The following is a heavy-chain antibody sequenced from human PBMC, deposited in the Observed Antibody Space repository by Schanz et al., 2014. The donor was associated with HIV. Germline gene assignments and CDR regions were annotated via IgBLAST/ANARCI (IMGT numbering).Heavy chain of an antibody. J-gene: IGHJ5*02. CDR2: INHSGST. Sequence: QVQLQESGPGLVKPSETLSLTCSVSGGSVSSAFSYWSWIRQPPGKGLEWIGEINHSGSTNYSPSRKXXVPLSVDASKRQFSLHLAYGTAADTAVYYCARGVRRDCRTHPRHTGWFDPWGQGTLVTVSS. CDR3: ARGVRRDCRTHPRHTGWFDP. V-gene: IGHV4-61*01. CDR1: GGSVSSAFSY. D-gene: IGHD2-21*01.